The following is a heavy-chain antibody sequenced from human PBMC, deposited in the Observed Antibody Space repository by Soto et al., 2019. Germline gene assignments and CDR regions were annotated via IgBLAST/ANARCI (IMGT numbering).Heavy chain of an antibody. V-gene: IGHV3-30*18. D-gene: IGHD4-17*01. J-gene: IGHJ6*02. CDR1: GFTFSSYG. CDR2: ISYDGSNK. Sequence: QVQLVESGGGVVQPGRSLRLSCAASGFTFSSYGMHWVRQAPGKGLEWVAVISYDGSNKYYADSVKGRFTISRDNSKNTLYRQMNSLRAEDTAVYYCAKAVDYGDYGSSYGMDVWGQGTTVTVSS. CDR3: AKAVDYGDYGSSYGMDV.